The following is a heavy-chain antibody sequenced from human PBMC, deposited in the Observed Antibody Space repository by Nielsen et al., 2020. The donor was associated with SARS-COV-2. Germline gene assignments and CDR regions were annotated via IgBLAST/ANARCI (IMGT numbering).Heavy chain of an antibody. D-gene: IGHD2-2*01. Sequence: WIRQPPGKGLEWVSSISSSSSSYIYYADSVKGRFTISRDNAKNSLYLQMNSLRAEDTAVYYCAREKPYCSSTSCYRAYGMDVWGQGTTVTVSS. CDR3: AREKPYCSSTSCYRAYGMDV. CDR2: ISSSSSSYI. V-gene: IGHV3-21*01. J-gene: IGHJ6*02.